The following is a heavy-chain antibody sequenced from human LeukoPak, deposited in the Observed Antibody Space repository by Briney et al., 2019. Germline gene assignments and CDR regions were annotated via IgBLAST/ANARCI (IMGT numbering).Heavy chain of an antibody. J-gene: IGHJ5*02. CDR3: ARRHDYGGNVLDP. Sequence: GESLKISCKGSGYSFTSYWIGWVRQMPGEGLEWMGIIYPGDSDTRYSPSFQGQVTISAEKSISTAYLQWSSLKASDTAMYYCARRHDYGGNVLDPWGQGTLVTVSS. D-gene: IGHD4-23*01. V-gene: IGHV5-51*01. CDR2: IYPGDSDT. CDR1: GYSFTSYW.